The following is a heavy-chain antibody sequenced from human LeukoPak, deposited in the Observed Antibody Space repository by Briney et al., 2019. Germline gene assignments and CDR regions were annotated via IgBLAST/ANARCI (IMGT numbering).Heavy chain of an antibody. CDR1: GFTFSSYS. J-gene: IGHJ4*02. CDR3: AKEVADSSGYWRYYFDY. CDR2: ISGSGGST. V-gene: IGHV3-23*01. Sequence: PGGSLRLSCAASGFTFSSYSMNWVRQAPGKGLEWVSAISGSGGSTYYADSVKGRFTISRDNSKNTLYLQMNSLRAEDTAVYYCAKEVADSSGYWRYYFDYWGQGTLVTVSS. D-gene: IGHD3-22*01.